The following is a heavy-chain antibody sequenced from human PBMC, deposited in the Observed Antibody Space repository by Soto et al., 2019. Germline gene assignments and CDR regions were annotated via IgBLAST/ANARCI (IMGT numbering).Heavy chain of an antibody. CDR1: GGSISSGGYS. CDR2: IYHSGST. V-gene: IGHV4-30-2*01. J-gene: IGHJ6*02. Sequence: QLQLQESGSGLVKPSQTLSLTCAVSGGSISSGGYSWSWIRQPPGKGLEWIGYIYHSGSTYYNPSLKSRVXTSXDXSKNQFSLKLSSVTAADTAVYYCAREVVAATGGMDVWGQGTTVTVSS. CDR3: AREVVAATGGMDV. D-gene: IGHD2-15*01.